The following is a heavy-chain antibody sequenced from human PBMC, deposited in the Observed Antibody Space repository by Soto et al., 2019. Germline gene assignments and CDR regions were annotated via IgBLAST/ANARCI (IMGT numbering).Heavy chain of an antibody. CDR3: AREVREQQLVNGMDV. CDR2: ISYDGSNK. D-gene: IGHD6-13*01. J-gene: IGHJ6*02. Sequence: GGSLRLSCAASGFTFSSYAMHWVRQAPGKGLEWVAVISYDGSNKYYADSVKGRFTISRDNSKNTLYLQMNSLRAEDTAVYYCAREVREQQLVNGMDVWGQGTTITVSS. V-gene: IGHV3-30-3*01. CDR1: GFTFSSYA.